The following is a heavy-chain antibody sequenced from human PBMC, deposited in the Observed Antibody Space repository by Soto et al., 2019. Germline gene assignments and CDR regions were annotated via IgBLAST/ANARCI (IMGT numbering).Heavy chain of an antibody. Sequence: ASVKVSCQGSGDVFGTYGITWVRQAPGRGFEWLGWISVYSDNTNYAQKCQDRGTLTTDRSTSTVYTELRELRYDDTAVNYCAGDGVSILTTSHYSMDV. CDR1: GDVFGTYG. J-gene: IGHJ6*01. D-gene: IGHD4-4*01. CDR2: ISVYSDNT. V-gene: IGHV1-18*01. CDR3: AGDGVSILTTSHYSMDV.